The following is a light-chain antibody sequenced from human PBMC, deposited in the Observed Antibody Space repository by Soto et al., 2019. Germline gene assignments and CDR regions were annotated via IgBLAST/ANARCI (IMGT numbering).Light chain of an antibody. J-gene: IGLJ1*01. CDR3: CSYAGSSTHYV. CDR2: EVT. V-gene: IGLV2-23*02. Sequence: QSALTQPVSVSGSPGQSITISCTGTSRDVGVYNLVSWYQQYPGKAPKLIIYEVTKRPSGVSNRFSGSKSGNTASLTISGLQVEDEAVYYCCSYAGSSTHYVFGTGTKLTVL. CDR1: SRDVGVYNL.